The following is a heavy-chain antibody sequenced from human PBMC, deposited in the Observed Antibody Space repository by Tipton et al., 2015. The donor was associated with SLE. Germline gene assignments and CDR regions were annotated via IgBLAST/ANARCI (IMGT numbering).Heavy chain of an antibody. CDR3: ASAKAAAGKMGDDAFDI. J-gene: IGHJ3*02. V-gene: IGHV3-21*01. Sequence: GSLRLSCAASGFTFSSYSMNWVRQAPGKGLEWVSSISSSSSYIYYADSVKGRFTISRDNAKNSLYLQMNSLRAEDTAVYYCASAKAAAGKMGDDAFDIWGQGTMVTVSS. D-gene: IGHD6-13*01. CDR2: ISSSSSYI. CDR1: GFTFSSYS.